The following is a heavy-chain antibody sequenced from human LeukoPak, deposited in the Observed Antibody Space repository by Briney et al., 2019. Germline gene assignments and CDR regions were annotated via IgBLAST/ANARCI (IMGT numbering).Heavy chain of an antibody. J-gene: IGHJ6*02. V-gene: IGHV3-49*03. CDR2: IRSKAYGGTT. Sequence: PGGSLRLSCTASGFTFGDYAISWFRQAPGKGLEWVGFIRSKAYGGTTEYAASVKGRFTISRDDSKSIAYLQMNSLKTEDTAVYYCTRDQDCSSTSCRNYYYYYGMDVWGQGTTVTVSS. CDR3: TRDQDCSSTSCRNYYYYYGMDV. CDR1: GFTFGDYA. D-gene: IGHD2-2*01.